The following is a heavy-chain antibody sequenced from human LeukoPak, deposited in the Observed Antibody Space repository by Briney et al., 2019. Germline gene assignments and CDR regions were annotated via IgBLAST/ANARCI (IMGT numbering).Heavy chain of an antibody. J-gene: IGHJ4*02. CDR3: ASSTVGYYFDY. D-gene: IGHD3-3*02. V-gene: IGHV1-18*01. CDR2: ISAYNGNT. Sequence: ASVKVSCKASGYTFISYEINWVRQATGQGLEWMGWISAYNGNTNYAQKLQGRVTMTTDTSTSTAYMELRSLKSDDTAVYYCASSTVGYYFDYWGQGTLVTVSS. CDR1: GYTFISYE.